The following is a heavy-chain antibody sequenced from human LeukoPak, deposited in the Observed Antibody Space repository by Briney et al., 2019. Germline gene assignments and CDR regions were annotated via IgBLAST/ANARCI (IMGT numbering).Heavy chain of an antibody. CDR2: FDPEDGET. CDR1: GYTLTELS. J-gene: IGHJ4*02. D-gene: IGHD3-16*02. Sequence: ASVKVSCKVSGYTLTELSMHWVRQAPGKGLEWKGGFDPEDGETIYAQKFQGRVTMTEDTSTDTAYMELSSLRSEDTAVYYCATENYDYVWGSYRAFDYWGQGTLVTVSS. CDR3: ATENYDYVWGSYRAFDY. V-gene: IGHV1-24*01.